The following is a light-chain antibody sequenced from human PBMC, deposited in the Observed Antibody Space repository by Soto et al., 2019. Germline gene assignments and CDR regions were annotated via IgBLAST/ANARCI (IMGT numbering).Light chain of an antibody. CDR1: QSVTSSY. J-gene: IGKJ1*01. CDR3: QQYDSSPRT. V-gene: IGKV3-20*01. CDR2: GAS. Sequence: IVLTQSPVTLSLYPGERATLSCRASQSVTSSYLAWYQQKPGQAPRLLISGASSRAADIPDRFSGSGSGTDFTLTINRLEPEDFAVYCCQQYDSSPRTFGQGTKVDIK.